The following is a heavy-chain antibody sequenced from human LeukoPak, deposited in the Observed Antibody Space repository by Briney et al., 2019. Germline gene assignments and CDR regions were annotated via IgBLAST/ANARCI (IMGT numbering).Heavy chain of an antibody. CDR1: GFTFSDYF. CDR3: ARDLRSGGVTYGQDS. J-gene: IGHJ4*02. CDR2: IIPKSGAT. D-gene: IGHD3-10*01. Sequence: PGASVKVSCTASGFTFSDYFIHWVRQAPGQGLEWMGWIIPKSGATNFAQRFRDRVTVTSDTSTVSMDLSRLTSDDTAVYYCARDLRSGGVTYGQDSWGQGTLVTVSS. V-gene: IGHV1-2*02.